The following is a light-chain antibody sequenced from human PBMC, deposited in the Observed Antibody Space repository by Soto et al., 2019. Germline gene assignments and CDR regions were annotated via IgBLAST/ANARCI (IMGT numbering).Light chain of an antibody. CDR3: QQYESYSPLT. CDR1: QSISTW. Sequence: DIQMTQSPSTLPASVGDRVTITCRANQSISTWLAWYQQKPGKAPNLLIYKASRLETGVPSRFSGSGSGTEFALTIGFLPPDDVASYYCQQYESYSPLTVGGGTKVDIK. J-gene: IGKJ4*01. CDR2: KAS. V-gene: IGKV1-5*03.